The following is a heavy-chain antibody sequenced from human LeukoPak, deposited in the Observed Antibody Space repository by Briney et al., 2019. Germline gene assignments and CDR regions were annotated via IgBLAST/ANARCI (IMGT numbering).Heavy chain of an antibody. CDR2: ISAYNGNT. Sequence: ASVKVSCKASGYTFTDSYMHWVRQAPGQGLEWMGWISAYNGNTNYAQKLQGRVTMTTDTSTSTAYMELRSLRSDDTAVYYCAIAEFYYDSSGYPAFDIWGQGTMATVSS. V-gene: IGHV1-18*04. CDR3: AIAEFYYDSSGYPAFDI. CDR1: GYTFTDSY. D-gene: IGHD3-22*01. J-gene: IGHJ3*02.